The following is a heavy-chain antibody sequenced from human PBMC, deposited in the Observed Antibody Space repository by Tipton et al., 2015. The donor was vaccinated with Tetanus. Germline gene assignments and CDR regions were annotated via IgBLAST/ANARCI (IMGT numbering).Heavy chain of an antibody. Sequence: SLRLSCAASGFSFNSYSMNWVRQAPGRGLEWLSSISSTSSYIYYADSVKGRFTVSRDNAKNSLSLQMKSLGDEDTAVYYCATGRTLNYWGQGPRVTVST. V-gene: IGHV3-21*01. CDR3: ATGRTLNY. CDR2: ISSTSSYI. D-gene: IGHD1-26*01. CDR1: GFSFNSYS. J-gene: IGHJ4*02.